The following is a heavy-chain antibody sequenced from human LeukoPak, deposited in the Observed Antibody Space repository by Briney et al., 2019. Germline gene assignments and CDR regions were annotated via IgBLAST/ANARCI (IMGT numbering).Heavy chain of an antibody. CDR3: AREEKYCSSTSCYTHGMDV. J-gene: IGHJ6*02. Sequence: PGGSLRLSCAASGFTFSSYSMNWVRRAPGKGLEWVSSISSSSSYIYYADSVKGRFTISRDNAKNSLYLQMNSLRAEDTAVYYCAREEKYCSSTSCYTHGMDVWGQGTTVTVSS. CDR1: GFTFSSYS. V-gene: IGHV3-21*01. CDR2: ISSSSSYI. D-gene: IGHD2-2*02.